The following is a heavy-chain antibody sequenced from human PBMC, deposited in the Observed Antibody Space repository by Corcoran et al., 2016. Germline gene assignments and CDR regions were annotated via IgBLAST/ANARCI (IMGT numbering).Heavy chain of an antibody. CDR1: GYTFITYA. V-gene: IGHV1-3*01. CDR2: INAGDGNT. CDR3: ARYVSAYKDVTDV. D-gene: IGHD3-16*01. J-gene: IGHJ6*02. Sequence: QVQLVQSGAEVKKPGASVKVSCKASGYTFITYAIHWVRQAPGQRLEWMGWINAGDGNTKSSQKFQGRVTITRDTSASTVYMELSSLRSEDTAMYYCARYVSAYKDVTDVWGQGTTVTVSS.